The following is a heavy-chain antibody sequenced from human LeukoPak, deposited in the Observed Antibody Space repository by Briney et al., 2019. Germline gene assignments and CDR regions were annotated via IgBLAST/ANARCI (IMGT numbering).Heavy chain of an antibody. CDR3: ARGYDSSGYYYRAPFDI. J-gene: IGHJ3*02. CDR2: INPSGGST. CDR1: GYTFTSYY. V-gene: IGHV1-46*01. Sequence: GASVKVSCKASGYTFTSYYMHWVRRAPGQGLEWMGIINPSGGSTSYAQKFQGRVTMTRDTSTSTVYMELSSLRSEDTAVYYCARGYDSSGYYYRAPFDIWGQGTMVTVSS. D-gene: IGHD3-22*01.